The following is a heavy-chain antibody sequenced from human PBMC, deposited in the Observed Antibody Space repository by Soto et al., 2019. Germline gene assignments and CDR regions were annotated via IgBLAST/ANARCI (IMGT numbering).Heavy chain of an antibody. J-gene: IGHJ6*02. D-gene: IGHD3-9*01. CDR3: AKALRYFDWLVRPWNAMDV. CDR2: IIPIFGTA. V-gene: IGHV1-69*13. CDR1: GGTFSSYA. Sequence: SVKVSCKASGGTFSSYAISWVRQAPGQGLEWMGGIIPIFGTANYAQKFQGRVTITADESTSTAYMELSSLRAEDTAVYYCAKALRYFDWLVRPWNAMDVWGQGTTVTVSS.